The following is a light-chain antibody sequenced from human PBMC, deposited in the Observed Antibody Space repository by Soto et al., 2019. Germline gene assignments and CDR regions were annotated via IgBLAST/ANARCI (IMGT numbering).Light chain of an antibody. V-gene: IGKV3-11*01. Sequence: EIVFTQSPATLSLSPGERGTLSCRASESVTDYLAWYQQKPGQAPRLLVYDVSYRAAGIPTRFSGGGSGTDFTLTISNVEPEDFAVYYCQQRSDWPWTFGQGTKV. J-gene: IGKJ1*01. CDR2: DVS. CDR3: QQRSDWPWT. CDR1: ESVTDY.